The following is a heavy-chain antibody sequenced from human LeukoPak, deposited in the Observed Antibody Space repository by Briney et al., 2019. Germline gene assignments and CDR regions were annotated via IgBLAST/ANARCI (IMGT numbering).Heavy chain of an antibody. CDR3: AKDAGYSSSWFDAFDI. CDR2: IRYDGSNK. Sequence: GGSLRLSCAASGFTFSSYGMHWVRQAPDKGLEWVAFIRYDGSNKYYADSVKGRFTISRDNSKNTLYLRMNSLRAEDTAVYSCAKDAGYSSSWFDAFDIWGQGTMVTVSS. J-gene: IGHJ3*02. V-gene: IGHV3-30*02. CDR1: GFTFSSYG. D-gene: IGHD6-13*01.